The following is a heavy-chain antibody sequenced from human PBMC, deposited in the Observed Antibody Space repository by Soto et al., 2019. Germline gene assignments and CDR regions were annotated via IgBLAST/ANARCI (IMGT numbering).Heavy chain of an antibody. Sequence: SETLFLTCTVSGGSISSGGYYWSWIRQHPGKGLEWIGYIYYSGSTYYNPSLKSRVTISVDTSKNQFSLKLSSVTAADTAVYYCARFTGSAEDYWGQGTLVTVSS. J-gene: IGHJ4*02. D-gene: IGHD3-10*01. CDR1: GGSISSGGYY. CDR3: ARFTGSAEDY. V-gene: IGHV4-31*03. CDR2: IYYSGST.